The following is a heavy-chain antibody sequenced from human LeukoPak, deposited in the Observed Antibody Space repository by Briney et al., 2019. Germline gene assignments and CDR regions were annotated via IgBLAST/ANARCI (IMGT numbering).Heavy chain of an antibody. V-gene: IGHV3-48*03. CDR3: ATVGSSWDPYVEL. CDR1: GFTPGRDE. D-gene: IGHD4-17*01. CDR2: ISSSGDTI. Sequence: PGGSQTLVCTPSGFTPGRDEMSWARQAPGKGLEWVSHISSSGDTIYYTDAVKGRFTISRDNAKNSVYLQMNSLSVEDTAVYYCATVGSSWDPYVELWGRDTVVSVSS. J-gene: IGHJ1*01.